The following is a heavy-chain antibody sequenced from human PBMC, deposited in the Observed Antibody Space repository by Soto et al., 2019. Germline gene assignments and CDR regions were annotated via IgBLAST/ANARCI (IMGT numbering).Heavy chain of an antibody. V-gene: IGHV4-34*01. CDR2: INHSGST. Sequence: SETLSLTCAVYGGSFSGYYWSWIRQPPGKGLEWIGEINHSGSTNYNPSLKSRVTISVDTSKNQFSLKLSSVTAADTAVYYCASNYGDYDLGGSYYYYMDVWGKGTTVTVSS. D-gene: IGHD4-17*01. J-gene: IGHJ6*03. CDR1: GGSFSGYY. CDR3: ASNYGDYDLGGSYYYYMDV.